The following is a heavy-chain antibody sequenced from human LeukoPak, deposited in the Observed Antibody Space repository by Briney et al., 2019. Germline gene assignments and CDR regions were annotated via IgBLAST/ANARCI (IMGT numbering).Heavy chain of an antibody. V-gene: IGHV4-59*01. D-gene: IGHD6-6*01. Sequence: PSETLSLTCAVSGGSISSYYWSWIRQPPGKGQEGIGYIYYSGGTNYNPSLKSRVTISVDTSKNQFSLKLSSVTAADTAVYYCAREEYSSSSKYFDYWGQGTLVTVSS. CDR3: AREEYSSSSKYFDY. CDR2: IYYSGGT. J-gene: IGHJ4*02. CDR1: GGSISSYY.